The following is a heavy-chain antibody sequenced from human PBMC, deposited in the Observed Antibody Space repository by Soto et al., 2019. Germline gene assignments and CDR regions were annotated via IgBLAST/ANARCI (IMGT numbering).Heavy chain of an antibody. Sequence: SETLSLTCTVSGGSISSYYWSWIRQPPGKGLEWIGYIYYSGSTNYNPSLKSRVTISVDTSKNQFSLKLSSVTAADTAVYYCASSSYYHYYMAVWGKGTTVTVSS. CDR3: ASSSYYHYYMAV. CDR2: IYYSGST. J-gene: IGHJ6*03. V-gene: IGHV4-59*08. CDR1: GGSISSYY.